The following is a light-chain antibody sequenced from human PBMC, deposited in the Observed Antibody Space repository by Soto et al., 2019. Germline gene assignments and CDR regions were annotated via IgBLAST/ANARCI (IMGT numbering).Light chain of an antibody. J-gene: IGLJ2*01. CDR3: SSYTSSSTLVV. V-gene: IGLV2-14*01. CDR1: SSDVGSYNY. Sequence: QSALTQPASVSGSPGQSITIACTGTSSDVGSYNYVSWYQQHPGKAPKLMIYDVSKRPSGVSNRFSGSKSGNTASLSISGLQAEDEADYYCSSYTSSSTLVVFGGGTKLNVL. CDR2: DVS.